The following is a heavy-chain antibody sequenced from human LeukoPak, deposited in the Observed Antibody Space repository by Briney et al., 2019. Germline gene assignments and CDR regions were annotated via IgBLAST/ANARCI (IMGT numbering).Heavy chain of an antibody. J-gene: IGHJ4*02. Sequence: GGSLRLSCAASGFTFSTYAMSWVRQAPGKGLEWVSAISDSSTRTYYTDSVKGRFTVSRDNSKNTLFLQMNSLRAEDTAIYYCAREPTAAGYFDYWGRGALATVS. D-gene: IGHD3-22*01. CDR3: AREPTAAGYFDY. CDR1: GFTFSTYA. V-gene: IGHV3-23*01. CDR2: ISDSSTRT.